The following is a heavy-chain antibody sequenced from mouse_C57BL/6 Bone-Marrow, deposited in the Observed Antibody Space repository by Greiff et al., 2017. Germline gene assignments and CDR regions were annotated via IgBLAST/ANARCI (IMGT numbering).Heavy chain of an antibody. CDR2: ISSGGSYT. V-gene: IGHV5-6*01. Sequence: EVKLMESGGDLVKPGGSLKLSCAASGFTFSSYGMSWVRQTPDKRLEWVATISSGGSYTYYPDSVKGRFTISRDNAKNTLYLQMSSLKSEDTAMYYCARTYGDYWGQGTTRTVSS. D-gene: IGHD1-1*01. CDR3: ARTYGDY. CDR1: GFTFSSYG. J-gene: IGHJ2*01.